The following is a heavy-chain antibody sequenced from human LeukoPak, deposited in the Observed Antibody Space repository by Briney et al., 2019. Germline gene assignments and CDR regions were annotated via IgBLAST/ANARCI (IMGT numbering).Heavy chain of an antibody. V-gene: IGHV3-30*04. CDR3: ARDMGWLQFDP. CDR2: ISYDGSNK. Sequence: GRSLRLSCAASGFTFSSYAMHWVRQAPGKGLEWVAVISYDGSNKYYADSVKGRFTISRDNSKNTLYLQMNSLRAEDTAVYYCARDMGWLQFDPWGQGTLVTVSS. J-gene: IGHJ5*02. D-gene: IGHD5-24*01. CDR1: GFTFSSYA.